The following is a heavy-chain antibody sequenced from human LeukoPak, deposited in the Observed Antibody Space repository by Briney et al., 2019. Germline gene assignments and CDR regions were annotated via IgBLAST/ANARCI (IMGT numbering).Heavy chain of an antibody. J-gene: IGHJ4*02. V-gene: IGHV3-30-3*01. D-gene: IGHD3-10*01. CDR2: ISYDGSNK. Sequence: GGSLRLSCAASGFTFSSYAMHWIRQAPGKGLEWVAVISYDGSNKYYADSVKGRFTISRDNAKNSLYLQMNSLRAEDTAVYYCARVPSPGSSTGYWGQGTLVTVSS. CDR1: GFTFSSYA. CDR3: ARVPSPGSSTGY.